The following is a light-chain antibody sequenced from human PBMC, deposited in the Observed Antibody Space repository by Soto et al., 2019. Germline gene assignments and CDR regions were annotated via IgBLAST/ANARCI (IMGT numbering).Light chain of an antibody. CDR3: QHRDDWPPGAT. CDR2: DAS. V-gene: IGKV3-11*01. CDR1: QSVGNH. Sequence: IVLTQSPGTLFLSLGERATLSCRASQSVGNHLAWYQQKPGQAPRLLVYDASSRATGIPARFSGSGSGTDFTLIISSLEPEDSAVYYCQHRDDWPPGATFGGGTKVEIK. J-gene: IGKJ4*01.